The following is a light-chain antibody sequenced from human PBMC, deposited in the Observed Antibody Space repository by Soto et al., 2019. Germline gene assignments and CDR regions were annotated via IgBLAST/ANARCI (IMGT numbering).Light chain of an antibody. CDR1: QNVANY. Sequence: EIVLTQSPATLSLSPGERATLSCRASQNVANYLDWYQQKPGQAPRLLIYESSNRATGIAARFSGSGSGTDFTLTISSLEPEDFAVYYCQQGSNWPPGLTFGGGTKVDI. CDR2: ESS. CDR3: QQGSNWPPGLT. V-gene: IGKV3-11*01. J-gene: IGKJ4*01.